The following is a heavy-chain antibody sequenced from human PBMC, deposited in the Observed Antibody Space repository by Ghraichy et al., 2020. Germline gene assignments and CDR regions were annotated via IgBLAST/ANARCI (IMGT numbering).Heavy chain of an antibody. CDR3: ARQSAWEFSGWLGVGFDY. J-gene: IGHJ4*02. CDR1: GGSISSSSYY. CDR2: IYYSGST. Sequence: SQTLSLTCTVSGGSISSSSYYWGWIRQPPGKGLEWIGSIYYSGSTYYNPSLKSRVTISVDTSKNQFSLKLSSVTAADTAVYYCARQSAWEFSGWLGVGFDYWGQGTLVTVSS. D-gene: IGHD6-19*01. V-gene: IGHV4-39*01.